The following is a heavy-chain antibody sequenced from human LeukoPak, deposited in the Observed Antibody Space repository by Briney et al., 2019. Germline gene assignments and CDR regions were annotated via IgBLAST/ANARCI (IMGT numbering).Heavy chain of an antibody. CDR3: AKVSRAITGTNYYGMDV. CDR1: VFTFSSYT. CDR2: ISGSGGST. Sequence: GGSLRLSCAASVFTFSSYTLSWVRHAPGKGLEWVSGISGSGGSTYYADSVKGRFTISRDNSKNTLYLQMNSLRAEDTAVYYCAKVSRAITGTNYYGMDVWGQGTTVTVSS. D-gene: IGHD1-20*01. J-gene: IGHJ6*02. V-gene: IGHV3-23*01.